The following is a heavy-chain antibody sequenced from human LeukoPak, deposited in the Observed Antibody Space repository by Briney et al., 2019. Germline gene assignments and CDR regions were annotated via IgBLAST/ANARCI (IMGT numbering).Heavy chain of an antibody. D-gene: IGHD6-13*01. Sequence: ASVKVSCKASGYTSTSYDINWVRQATGQGLEWMGWMNPNSGNTGYAQKFQGRVTMTRNTSISTAYMEPSSLRSEDTAVYYCARAYSSSFFSFYYFDYWGQGTLVTVSS. CDR1: GYTSTSYD. CDR3: ARAYSSSFFSFYYFDY. CDR2: MNPNSGNT. V-gene: IGHV1-8*01. J-gene: IGHJ4*02.